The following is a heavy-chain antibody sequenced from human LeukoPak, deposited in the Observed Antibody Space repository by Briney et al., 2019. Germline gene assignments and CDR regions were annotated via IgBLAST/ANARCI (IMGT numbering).Heavy chain of an antibody. V-gene: IGHV1-2*02. J-gene: IGHJ4*02. CDR3: ARDSRYDILTGYYGY. CDR2: INPNSGGT. D-gene: IGHD3-9*01. Sequence: ASVNVSCKASGYTFTGYYMHWVRQAPGQGLEWMGWINPNSGGTNYAQKFQGRVTMTRDTSISTAYIELSRLRSDDTAVYYCARDSRYDILTGYYGYWGQGTLVTVSS. CDR1: GYTFTGYY.